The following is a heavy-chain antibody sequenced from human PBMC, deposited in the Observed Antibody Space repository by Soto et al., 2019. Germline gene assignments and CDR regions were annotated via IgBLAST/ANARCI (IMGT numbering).Heavy chain of an antibody. CDR1: GFTFSSYS. CDR2: ISSSSSTI. V-gene: IGHV3-48*01. Sequence: SLRLSCAASGFTFSSYSMNWVRQAPGKGLEWVSYISSSSSTIYYADSVKGRFTISRDNAKNSLYLQMNSLRAEDTAVYYCAKGPPNIFFDWLPHFDYWGKGPLVT. D-gene: IGHD3-9*01. J-gene: IGHJ4*02. CDR3: AKGPPNIFFDWLPHFDY.